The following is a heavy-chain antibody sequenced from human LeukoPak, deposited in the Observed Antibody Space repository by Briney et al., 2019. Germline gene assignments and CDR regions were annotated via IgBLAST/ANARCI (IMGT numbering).Heavy chain of an antibody. D-gene: IGHD3-3*01. V-gene: IGHV3-30*02. Sequence: PGGSLRLSCAASGFTFSSYGMHWVRQAPGKGLEWVAFIRYDGSNKYYADSVKGRFTISRDNSKNTLYLQMNSLRAEDTAVYYCAKDRGSGYYLPYYFDYWGQGTLVTVSS. J-gene: IGHJ4*02. CDR1: GFTFSSYG. CDR2: IRYDGSNK. CDR3: AKDRGSGYYLPYYFDY.